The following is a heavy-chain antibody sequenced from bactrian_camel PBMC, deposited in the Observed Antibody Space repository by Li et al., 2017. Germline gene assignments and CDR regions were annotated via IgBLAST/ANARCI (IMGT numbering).Heavy chain of an antibody. D-gene: IGHD6*01. J-gene: IGHJ4*01. CDR1: GFDFGSVS. V-gene: IGHV3S1*01. Sequence: HVQLVESGGGSVQPGGSLTLSCAATGFDFGSVSMQWLRQAPGKELEWVSTVYATGLADVSDHVKGRFTLSKDYGKNILYLQTNSLKPEDSAMYYCGASLYNWGPVPLAEVDYYYWGRGTQVTVS. CDR3: GASLYNWGPVPLAEVDYYY. CDR2: VYATGLA.